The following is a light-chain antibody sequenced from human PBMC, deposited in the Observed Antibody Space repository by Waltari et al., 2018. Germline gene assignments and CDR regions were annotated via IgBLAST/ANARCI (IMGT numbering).Light chain of an antibody. J-gene: IGLJ2*01. CDR3: SSYMDSSTLEL. CDR1: SSDIGGYKY. V-gene: IGLV2-14*03. CDR2: DVS. Sequence: QSALTQPASVSGSPGQSITTSCTGTSSDIGGYKYVSWYQQVPGKAPKLMIYDVSNRPSGVSSRFSGSKSGNTASLTISGLQAEDEADYFCSSYMDSSTLELFGGGTSLTVL.